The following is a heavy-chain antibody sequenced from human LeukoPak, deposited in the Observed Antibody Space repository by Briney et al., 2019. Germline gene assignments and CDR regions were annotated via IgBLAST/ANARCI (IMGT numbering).Heavy chain of an antibody. J-gene: IGHJ4*02. D-gene: IGHD6-13*01. Sequence: SETLPLTCTVSGGSISSYFWTWIRQPAGKGLEWVGHIYTSGFTTYNPSLMSRLTMSVDTSKNQFSLKLSSVTAADTAVYYCAREEAAAGRSIDYWGQGTLVTVSS. CDR1: GGSISSYF. V-gene: IGHV4-4*07. CDR3: AREEAAAGRSIDY. CDR2: IYTSGFT.